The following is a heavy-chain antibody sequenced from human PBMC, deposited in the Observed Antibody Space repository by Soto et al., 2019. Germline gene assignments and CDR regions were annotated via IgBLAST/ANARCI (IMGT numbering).Heavy chain of an antibody. CDR1: GYTFWIFG. V-gene: IGHV1-18*01. Sequence: ASVKVSSKTSGYTFWIFGISVVRKAPGQGLEWMGWISAYSGNTNYAQKVQDRVTITRDTSASTAYMELSSLRSEDTAVYYCARGLGLYYFDYWVQGTLVTVSS. D-gene: IGHD1-26*01. CDR2: ISAYSGNT. CDR3: ARGLGLYYFDY. J-gene: IGHJ4*02.